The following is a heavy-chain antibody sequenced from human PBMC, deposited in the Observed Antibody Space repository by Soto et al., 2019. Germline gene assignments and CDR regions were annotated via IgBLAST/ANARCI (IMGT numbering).Heavy chain of an antibody. V-gene: IGHV1-2*02. CDR1: GYPVTAYY. D-gene: IGHD3-3*01. J-gene: IGHJ3*02. CDR3: ARGGGVGVAGSAAFDM. CDR2: INPATGAA. Sequence: QLHLVQSGAVVKKPGASVTVSCSASGYPVTAYYMHWVRQAPGRGLEWMGGINPATGAAKYTQTFQGRVTMTRDTSTSPVFMELSGLTSGDTAVFYCARGGGVGVAGSAAFDMWGQGTLVTVSS.